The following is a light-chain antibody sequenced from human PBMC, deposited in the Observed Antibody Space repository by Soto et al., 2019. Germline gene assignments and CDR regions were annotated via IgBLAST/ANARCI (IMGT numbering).Light chain of an antibody. CDR2: KAS. V-gene: IGKV1-5*03. CDR1: QSISSW. J-gene: IGKJ1*01. CDR3: QKYNSYSWT. Sequence: DNQVTQSPSTLSAYVGDRVTITCRASQSISSWLAWYQQKPGKAPKLLIYKASSLESGVPSRFSGSGSGTEFTLTISSLQPDDFATYYCQKYNSYSWTFGQGTKV.